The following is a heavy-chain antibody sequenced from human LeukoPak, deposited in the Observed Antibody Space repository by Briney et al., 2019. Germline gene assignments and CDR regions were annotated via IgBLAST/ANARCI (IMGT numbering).Heavy chain of an antibody. V-gene: IGHV4-59*08. Sequence: SETLSLTCTVSGGSINNYYWSWIRQPPGKGLEWIGYIYYSGSTNYNPSLKSRVTISIDTSKNQVSLKLTSVTAADTAVYYCARLTVGATKWFDPWGQGTLVTVSS. CDR3: ARLTVGATKWFDP. CDR1: GGSINNYY. J-gene: IGHJ5*02. D-gene: IGHD1-26*01. CDR2: IYYSGST.